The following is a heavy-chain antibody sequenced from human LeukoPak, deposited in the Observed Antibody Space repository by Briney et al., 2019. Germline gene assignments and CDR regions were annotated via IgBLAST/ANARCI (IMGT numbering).Heavy chain of an antibody. CDR3: AKDPLVRGVTYDY. Sequence: PGGSLRLSCAASGFTFSSCAMSWVRQAPGKGLEWVSVIYSGGSTYYADSVKGRFTISRDNSKNTLYLQKNSLRAEDTAVYYCAKDPLVRGVTYDYWGQGTLVTVSS. J-gene: IGHJ4*02. CDR1: GFTFSSCA. V-gene: IGHV3-23*03. CDR2: IYSGGST. D-gene: IGHD3-10*01.